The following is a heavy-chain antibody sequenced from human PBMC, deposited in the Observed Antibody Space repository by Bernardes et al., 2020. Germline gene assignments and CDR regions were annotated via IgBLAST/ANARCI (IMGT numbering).Heavy chain of an antibody. V-gene: IGHV3-23*01. CDR1: GFTFTSSG. D-gene: IGHD5-12*01. CDR2: LSGSGAGT. Sequence: GGSLRLSCAASGFTFTSSGMSWVRQAPGKGLAWVSGLSGSGAGTYYADSVKGRFTISRDISKNTLYLQMNGLRDEDTAVYYCAKVRDTINALDIWGQGTVVTDAS. J-gene: IGHJ3*02. CDR3: AKVRDTINALDI.